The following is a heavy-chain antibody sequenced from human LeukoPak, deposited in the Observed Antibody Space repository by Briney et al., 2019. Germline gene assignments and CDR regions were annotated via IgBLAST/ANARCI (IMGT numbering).Heavy chain of an antibody. CDR3: VRGPGYSYGAYYCYGMDV. Sequence: GGSLRLSCAASGFTFSTYEMNWVRQAPGKGLEWVSYISSTGSTIYYADSVKGRFTISRDNAKNSLNLEMNSLRGEDTAVYYCVRGPGYSYGAYYCYGMDVWGQGTTVTVSS. CDR1: GFTFSTYE. CDR2: ISSTGSTI. V-gene: IGHV3-48*03. D-gene: IGHD5-18*01. J-gene: IGHJ6*02.